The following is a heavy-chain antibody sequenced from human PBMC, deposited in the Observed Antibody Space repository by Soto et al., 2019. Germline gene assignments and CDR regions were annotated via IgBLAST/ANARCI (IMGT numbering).Heavy chain of an antibody. Sequence: QVQLVESGGGVVQPGRSLRLSCAASGFTFSSYGMHWVRQAPGKGLEWVAVIWYDGSNKYYADSVKGRFTISRDNSKNTLYLEMNSLRAEDTAVYCCAREVPTTAYYYYYMDVWGKGTTVTVSS. CDR1: GFTFSSYG. V-gene: IGHV3-33*01. D-gene: IGHD4-17*01. J-gene: IGHJ6*03. CDR2: IWYDGSNK. CDR3: AREVPTTAYYYYYMDV.